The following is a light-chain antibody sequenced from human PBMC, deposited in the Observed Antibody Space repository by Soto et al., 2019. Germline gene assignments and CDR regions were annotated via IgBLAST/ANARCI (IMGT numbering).Light chain of an antibody. CDR2: SAS. CDR1: QSVSSNY. CDR3: QQYGGSPYT. J-gene: IGKJ2*01. V-gene: IGKV3-20*01. Sequence: EIVLTQSPGTLSLSPGERATLSCRASQSVSSNYLAWYQQKPGQAPRLLIYSASSRATGIPDRFSGSGSGTDSTLTISRLEPEDFAVYYCQQYGGSPYTFGQGTKLEIK.